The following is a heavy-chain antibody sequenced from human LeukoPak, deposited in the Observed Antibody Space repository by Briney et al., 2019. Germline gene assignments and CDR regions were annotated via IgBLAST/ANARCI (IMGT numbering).Heavy chain of an antibody. Sequence: PSQTMSLTCTVSGGSISSGGYYWSWTRQHPGNGLEWIGHIYYSGITYYNPSLKSRVTISIDTSKNQFSLKLNSVTAADTAVYYCARDRRIAAAGYYFDYWGQGTLVSVSS. D-gene: IGHD6-13*01. CDR1: GGSISSGGYY. V-gene: IGHV4-31*03. CDR3: ARDRRIAAAGYYFDY. J-gene: IGHJ4*02. CDR2: IYYSGIT.